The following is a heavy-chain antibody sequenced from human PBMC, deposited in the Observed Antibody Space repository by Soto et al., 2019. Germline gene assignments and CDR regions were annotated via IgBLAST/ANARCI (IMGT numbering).Heavy chain of an antibody. CDR3: ERDPNTIFGVVIRTEPFDY. V-gene: IGHV3-30-3*01. Sequence: PGGSLRLSCAASGFTFSSYAMHWVRQAPGKGLEWVAVISYDGSNKYYADSVKGRFTISRDNSKNTLYLQMNSLRAEDTAVYYCERDPNTIFGVVIRTEPFDYWGQGTLVTVSS. CDR2: ISYDGSNK. CDR1: GFTFSSYA. D-gene: IGHD3-3*01. J-gene: IGHJ4*02.